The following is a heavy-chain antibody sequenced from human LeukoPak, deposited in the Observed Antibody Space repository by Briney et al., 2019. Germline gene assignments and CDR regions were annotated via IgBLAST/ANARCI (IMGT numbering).Heavy chain of an antibody. CDR3: ARRRRSSITGTTFRWGPLGAFDI. CDR1: GFSISSAYY. V-gene: IGHV4-38-2*02. Sequence: PSETLSLTCTVSGFSISSAYYWGWIRQPPGKGLEWIGEINHSGSTNYNPSLKSRVTISVDTSKNQFSLKLSSVTAADTAVYYCARRRRSSITGTTFRWGPLGAFDIWGQGTMVTVSS. D-gene: IGHD1-20*01. J-gene: IGHJ3*02. CDR2: INHSGST.